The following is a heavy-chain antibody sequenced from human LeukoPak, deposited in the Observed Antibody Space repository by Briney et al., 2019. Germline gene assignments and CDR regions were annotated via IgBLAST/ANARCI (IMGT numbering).Heavy chain of an antibody. Sequence: PGGSLRLSCAASGFTFSTYAMIWVRQAPGKGLEWVSGISGSGGRTYYADSVKGRFTISRDYSKNTLYLQMNSLRAEDTAVYYCAKDSISRMTGYSSSWSAWGQGTLVTVSS. D-gene: IGHD6-13*01. CDR2: ISGSGGRT. CDR3: AKDSISRMTGYSSSWSA. CDR1: GFTFSTYA. V-gene: IGHV3-23*01. J-gene: IGHJ5*02.